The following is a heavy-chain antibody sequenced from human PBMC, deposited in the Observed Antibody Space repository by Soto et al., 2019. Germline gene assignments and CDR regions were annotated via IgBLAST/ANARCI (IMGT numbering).Heavy chain of an antibody. J-gene: IGHJ4*02. CDR2: FSGSGGAT. Sequence: VQVLESGGGLVQPGGSLRLSCAASGFTASSYAMSWVRQAPGKGLEWVSGFSGSGGATFYADSVKGRFTLSRDSSKNTVDLQMTRLRAEDTAVYYCAKAGGDYWGQGTLVTVSS. D-gene: IGHD3-10*01. CDR1: GFTASSYA. V-gene: IGHV3-23*01. CDR3: AKAGGDY.